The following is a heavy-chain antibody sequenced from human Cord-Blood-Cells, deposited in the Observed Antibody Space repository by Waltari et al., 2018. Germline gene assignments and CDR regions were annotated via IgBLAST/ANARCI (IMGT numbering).Heavy chain of an antibody. CDR3: ARDGLTGDGDPSDAFDI. J-gene: IGHJ3*02. V-gene: IGHV4-34*01. CDR1: GGSFSGYS. CDR2: INHSGST. Sequence: QVQLQQWGAGLLKPSETLSLTCAVYGGSFSGYSWSWIRQPPGKGLEWHGEINHSGSTNYNPSLKSRVTISVDTSKNQFSLKLSSVTAADTAVYYCARDGLTGDGDPSDAFDIWGQGTMVTVSS. D-gene: IGHD7-27*01.